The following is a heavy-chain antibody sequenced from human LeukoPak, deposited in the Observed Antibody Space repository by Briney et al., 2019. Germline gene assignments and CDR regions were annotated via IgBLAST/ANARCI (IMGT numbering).Heavy chain of an antibody. V-gene: IGHV1-69*13. J-gene: IGHJ4*02. D-gene: IGHD3-22*01. CDR1: GGTFISYA. Sequence: ASVKVSCKASGGTFISYAISWVRQAPGQGLEWMGGIIPIFGTANYAQKFQGRVTITADESTSTAYMELSSLRSEDTAVCYCATEGRDSSGYWSDSFDYWGQGTLVTVSS. CDR2: IIPIFGTA. CDR3: ATEGRDSSGYWSDSFDY.